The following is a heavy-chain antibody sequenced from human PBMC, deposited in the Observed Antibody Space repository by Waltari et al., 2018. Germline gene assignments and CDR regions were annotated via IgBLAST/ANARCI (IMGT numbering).Heavy chain of an antibody. D-gene: IGHD2-21*01. V-gene: IGHV1-46*01. CDR3: ALDTGALWMDV. CDR1: GYTFTGYY. J-gene: IGHJ6*02. CDR2: INPSGGST. Sequence: QVQLVQSGAEVKKPGASVKVSCKASGYTFTGYYMHWVRQAPGQGLEWMGWINPSGGSTIYAQKFQGRVTMTRDTSTSTVYMELSSLRSDDTAVYYCALDTGALWMDVWGQGTTVTVSS.